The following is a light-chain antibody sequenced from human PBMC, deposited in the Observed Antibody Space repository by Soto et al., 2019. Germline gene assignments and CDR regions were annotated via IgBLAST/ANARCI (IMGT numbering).Light chain of an antibody. V-gene: IGKV1-8*01. CDR3: QQYYSYPRT. CDR2: AAS. CDR1: QGISSY. Sequence: AIRMTQSPSSVSASTGDRVTITCRASQGISSYLAWYQQKPGKAPKLLIYAASTLQSGVPSRFSGSGSGTDFTLTISCLQSEDFATYYCQQYYSYPRTFAGGTKVDIK. J-gene: IGKJ4*01.